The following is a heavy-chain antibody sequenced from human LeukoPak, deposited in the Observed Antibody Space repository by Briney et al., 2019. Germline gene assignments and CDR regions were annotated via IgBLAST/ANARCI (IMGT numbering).Heavy chain of an antibody. CDR3: VSFYETY. CDR1: GFTFSNYA. D-gene: IGHD2/OR15-2a*01. Sequence: GGSLRLSCAASGFTFSNYAMHWVRQAPGKGLEWVAVISYDGSNKYYADSVKGRFTISRDNAKNTVYLQMNSLRAEDTAVYYCVSFYETYWGRGTLVTVSS. J-gene: IGHJ4*02. CDR2: ISYDGSNK. V-gene: IGHV3-30-3*01.